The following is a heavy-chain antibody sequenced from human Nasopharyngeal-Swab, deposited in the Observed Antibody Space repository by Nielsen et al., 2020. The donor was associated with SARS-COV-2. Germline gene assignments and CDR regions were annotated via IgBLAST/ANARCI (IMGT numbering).Heavy chain of an antibody. Sequence: GESLKISCAASGFTFSNAWMSWVRQAQGKGLEWVGRIKSKTDGGTTDYAAPVKGRFTISRDDSKNTLYLQMNSLKTEDTAVYYCGYYGDEYYYYYYGMDVWGQGTTVTVSS. V-gene: IGHV3-15*01. D-gene: IGHD4-17*01. J-gene: IGHJ6*02. CDR3: GYYGDEYYYYYYGMDV. CDR1: GFTFSNAW. CDR2: IKSKTDGGTT.